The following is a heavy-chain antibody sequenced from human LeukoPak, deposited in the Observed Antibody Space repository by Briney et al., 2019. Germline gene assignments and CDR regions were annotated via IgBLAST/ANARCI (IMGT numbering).Heavy chain of an antibody. CDR1: GFSFGSFW. V-gene: IGHV3-7*01. CDR3: GRDRYFQY. CDR2: IKEDGSEE. D-gene: IGHD3-9*01. J-gene: IGHJ1*01. Sequence: GGSLRLSCVASGFSFGSFWMSWVRQAPGKGLEWVANIKEDGSEEHYLEFVKGRFTISRDNAKNIVFLQMNSLREEDSAVYYCGRDRYFQYWGQGTGVIVSS.